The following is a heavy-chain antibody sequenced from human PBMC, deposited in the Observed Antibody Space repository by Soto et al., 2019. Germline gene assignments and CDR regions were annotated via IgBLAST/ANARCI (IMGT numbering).Heavy chain of an antibody. J-gene: IGHJ6*02. V-gene: IGHV4-31*03. D-gene: IGHD2-21*01. Sequence: SVTLSRTCFLCRRSIGSGSFYWFSNRKHPGKGLEWIGYIYYSGTTYYNPSLKSRVTISVDTSKNQFSLKLSSVTAADTAVYYCAASCVACGGFNYYAMDAWGQGTTVT. CDR3: AASCVACGGFNYYAMDA. CDR2: IYYSGTT. CDR1: RRSIGSGSFY.